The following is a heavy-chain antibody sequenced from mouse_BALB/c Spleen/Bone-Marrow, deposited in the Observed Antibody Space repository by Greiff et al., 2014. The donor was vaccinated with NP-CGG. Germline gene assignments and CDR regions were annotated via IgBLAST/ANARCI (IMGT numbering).Heavy chain of an antibody. D-gene: IGHD1-1*01. CDR3: AREGYGSSYGFAY. V-gene: IGHV1-31*01. CDR2: INPYNGGS. Sequence: VQLKESGPELVKPGASMKISCKASGYSFAGYTMNWVKQSQGKNLEWIGLINPYNGGSSYNQKFKGKATLTVDKSSSTAYMELLSLTSEDSAVYYCAREGYGSSYGFAYWGQGTLVTVSA. J-gene: IGHJ3*01. CDR1: GYSFAGYT.